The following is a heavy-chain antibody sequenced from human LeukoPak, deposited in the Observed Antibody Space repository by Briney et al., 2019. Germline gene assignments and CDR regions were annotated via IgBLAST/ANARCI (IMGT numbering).Heavy chain of an antibody. CDR3: ASNGEMATTSYYYYYGMDV. CDR1: GGSISSGGYY. V-gene: IGHV4-31*03. D-gene: IGHD5-24*01. CDR2: ISYSGST. J-gene: IGHJ6*02. Sequence: SQTLSLTCTVSGGSISSGGYYWSWIRPHPGKGLEWVGYISYSGSTYYNPSLKSRVTISVDTSKNQFSLKLSSVTAADTAVYYCASNGEMATTSYYYYYGMDVWGQGTLVTVSS.